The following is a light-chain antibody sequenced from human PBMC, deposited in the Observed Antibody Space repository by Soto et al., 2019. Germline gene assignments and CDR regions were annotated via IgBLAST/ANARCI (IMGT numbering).Light chain of an antibody. CDR3: QQANSFPLT. CDR1: QGINNW. V-gene: IGKV1D-12*01. Sequence: DIQVTQSPSSVSASVGDRVTITCRASQGINNWLAWYQQKPGKAPKLLIYTTSNLQSGVPSRFSGSGSGTAFTLTINSLQPEDFATYYCQQANSFPLTFGGGTKVEIK. J-gene: IGKJ4*01. CDR2: TTS.